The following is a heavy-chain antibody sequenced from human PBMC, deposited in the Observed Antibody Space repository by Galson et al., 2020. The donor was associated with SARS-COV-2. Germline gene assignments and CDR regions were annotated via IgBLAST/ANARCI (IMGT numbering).Heavy chain of an antibody. Sequence: GALVKVSCKVSGYTLTELSMHWVRQAPGKGLEWMGGFDPEDGETIYAQKFQGRVTMTEDTSTDTAYMELSSLRSEDTAVYYCATGPPTYYGSGSSPYWFDPWGQGTLVTVSS. CDR1: GYTLTELS. J-gene: IGHJ5*02. CDR3: ATGPPTYYGSGSSPYWFDP. V-gene: IGHV1-24*01. CDR2: FDPEDGET. D-gene: IGHD3-10*01.